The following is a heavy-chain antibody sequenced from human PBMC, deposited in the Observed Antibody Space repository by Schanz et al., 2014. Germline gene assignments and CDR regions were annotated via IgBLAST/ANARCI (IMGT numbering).Heavy chain of an antibody. Sequence: EVQLLESGGGLVQPGGSLRLSCTVYGFTVNNYAMNWVRQAPGRGLGWVSGITRQGTTYYAAIVKGRFSISRDLSSNTVYLQMNSLRADDTAIYYCAEAHPNSGWPGFDAWGQGTLVTVSS. CDR2: ITRQGTT. D-gene: IGHD6-19*01. J-gene: IGHJ4*02. CDR1: GFTVNNYA. CDR3: AEAHPNSGWPGFDA. V-gene: IGHV3-23*01.